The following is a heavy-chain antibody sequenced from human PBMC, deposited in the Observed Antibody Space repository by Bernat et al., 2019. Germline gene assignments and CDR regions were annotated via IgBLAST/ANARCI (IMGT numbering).Heavy chain of an antibody. CDR2: INSDGTTT. CDR3: ARGGSSPSCGVYAFEI. CDR1: GFTFSSYW. Sequence: EVQLVESGGGLVQPGESLRLACAASGFTFSSYWMHWVRQAPGKGLVWVSRINSDGTTTTYADSVKGRFTISRDNAKNTLYRQMNSPRAEDTAVYYCARGGSSPSCGVYAFEIWGQGTMVTVCS. V-gene: IGHV3-74*01. D-gene: IGHD2-2*01. J-gene: IGHJ3*02.